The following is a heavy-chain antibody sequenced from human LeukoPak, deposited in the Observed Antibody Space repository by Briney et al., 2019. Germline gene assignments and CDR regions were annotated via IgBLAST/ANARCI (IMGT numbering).Heavy chain of an antibody. CDR3: ARDRGLYDSNGYYWGNYFDY. V-gene: IGHV3-21*01. CDR2: ISGSSSYI. J-gene: IGHJ4*02. D-gene: IGHD3-22*01. Sequence: PGGSLRLSCAASGFTFSTYSMNWVRQAPGKGLEWVSSISGSSSYIYHADSVTGRFIISRDNAKKSLFLQMNSLRAEDTAVYYCARDRGLYDSNGYYWGNYFDYWGQGTLVTVSS. CDR1: GFTFSTYS.